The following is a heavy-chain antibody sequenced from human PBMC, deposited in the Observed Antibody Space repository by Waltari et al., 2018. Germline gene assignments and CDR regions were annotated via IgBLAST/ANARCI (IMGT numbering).Heavy chain of an antibody. D-gene: IGHD6-19*01. CDR3: ARREAVPTPGAFDY. V-gene: IGHV4-39*01. CDR2: IYYSGST. CDR1: GGSISSSSYY. J-gene: IGHJ4*02. Sequence: QLQLQESGPGLVKPSETLSLTCTVSGGSISSSSYYWGWIRQPPGKGLEWIGSIYYSGSTYYTPSLNSRATISVDTSKNQFSLKLSSVTAADTAVYYCARREAVPTPGAFDYWGQGTLVTVSS.